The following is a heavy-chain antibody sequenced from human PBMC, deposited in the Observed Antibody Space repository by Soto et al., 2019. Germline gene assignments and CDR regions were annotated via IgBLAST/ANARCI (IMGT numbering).Heavy chain of an antibody. J-gene: IGHJ4*02. CDR1: GFTFGDYA. D-gene: IGHD3-3*01. CDR2: IRSKVYGGAT. V-gene: IGHV3-49*05. CDR3: SRCDFWSGYFDY. Sequence: EVQLVESGGGLVKPGRSLRLSCTTSGFTFGDYAMSWFRQAPGKGLEWVGFIRSKVYGGATENAASAKGRFTISRDDSKRIAYLQMNSLQTEDTAVYYCSRCDFWSGYFDYWGQGTLVTVSS.